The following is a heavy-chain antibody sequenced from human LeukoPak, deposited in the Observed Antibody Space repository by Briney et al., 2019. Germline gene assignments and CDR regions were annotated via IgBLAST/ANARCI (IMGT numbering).Heavy chain of an antibody. CDR2: ISGSGGST. CDR1: GFTFSSYA. Sequence: AESLTLSCTVSGFTFSSYAMSWVRQAPGKGLEWVSGISGSGGSTYYADSVKGRFTISRDYSKNTLYLQMNSLRAEDTAVYYCAKDKTALIEYYFDRWGQGTLVTVSS. J-gene: IGHJ4*02. D-gene: IGHD2-21*01. CDR3: AKDKTALIEYYFDR. V-gene: IGHV3-23*01.